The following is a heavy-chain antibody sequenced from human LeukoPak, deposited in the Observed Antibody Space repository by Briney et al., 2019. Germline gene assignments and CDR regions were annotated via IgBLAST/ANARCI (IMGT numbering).Heavy chain of an antibody. CDR3: ARDGAHTAMVFPYFDY. D-gene: IGHD5-18*01. V-gene: IGHV1-46*01. CDR1: GYTFTSYY. Sequence: ASVKVSCKASGYTFTSYYMHWVRQAPGQGLEWMGIINPSGGSTSYAQKFQGRVTMTRDTSTSTVYMVLSSLRSEDTAVYYCARDGAHTAMVFPYFDYWGQGTLVTVSS. CDR2: INPSGGST. J-gene: IGHJ4*02.